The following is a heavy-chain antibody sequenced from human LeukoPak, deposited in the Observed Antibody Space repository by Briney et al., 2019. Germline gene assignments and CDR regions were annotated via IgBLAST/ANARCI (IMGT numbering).Heavy chain of an antibody. D-gene: IGHD3-16*02. CDR3: ANDKVYDYVWGSYRILDY. J-gene: IGHJ4*02. CDR1: GFTFSSYG. Sequence: GGSLRLSCAASGFTFSSYGMHWVRQAPGKGLEWVAVIWYDGSNKYYADSVKGQFTISRDNSKNTLYLQMNSLRAEDTAVYYCANDKVYDYVWGSYRILDYWGQGTLVTASS. V-gene: IGHV3-33*06. CDR2: IWYDGSNK.